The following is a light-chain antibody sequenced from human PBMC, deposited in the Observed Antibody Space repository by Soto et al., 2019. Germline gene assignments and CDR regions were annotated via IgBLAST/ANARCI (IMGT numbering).Light chain of an antibody. J-gene: IGKJ1*01. CDR3: QQANNFPWT. Sequence: DIQMTQSPSSVSASVGDRVTITCRASQVISSRLAWYQHKPGKAPKLLIYSATSLQSAVPSRFSGSASGTDFTLTISSLQPEDFATYYCQQANNFPWTFGQGTKVEV. CDR2: SAT. CDR1: QVISSR. V-gene: IGKV1D-12*01.